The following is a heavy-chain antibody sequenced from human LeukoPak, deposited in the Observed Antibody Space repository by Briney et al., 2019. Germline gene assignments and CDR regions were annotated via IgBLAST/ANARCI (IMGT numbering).Heavy chain of an antibody. V-gene: IGHV4-34*01. D-gene: IGHD3-22*01. CDR1: GGSFSGYY. J-gene: IGHJ6*02. CDR3: ASLRDYYDSSGYVLGMDV. CDR2: INHSGST. Sequence: SETLSLTCAVYGGSFSGYYWSWIRQPPGKGLEWIGEINHSGSTNYNPSLKSRVTISVDTSKNQFSLKLSSVTAADTAVYYCASLRDYYDSSGYVLGMDVWGQGTTVTVSS.